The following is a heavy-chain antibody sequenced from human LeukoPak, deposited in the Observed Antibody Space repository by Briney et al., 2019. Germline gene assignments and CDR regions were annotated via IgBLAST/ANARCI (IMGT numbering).Heavy chain of an antibody. CDR2: IGTAGDT. Sequence: GGSLRLSCAASGFTFSSYDMHWVRQATGKGLEWASAIGTAGDTYYPGSVKGRFTISRENAKNSLYLQMNSLRAGDTAVYYCARALADILTGQSNYGMDVWGQGTTVTVSS. V-gene: IGHV3-13*01. CDR1: GFTFSSYD. D-gene: IGHD3-9*01. J-gene: IGHJ6*02. CDR3: ARALADILTGQSNYGMDV.